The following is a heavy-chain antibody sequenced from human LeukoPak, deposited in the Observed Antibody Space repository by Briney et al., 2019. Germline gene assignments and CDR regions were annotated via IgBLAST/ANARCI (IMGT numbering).Heavy chain of an antibody. CDR3: ARDGGRIGWFYFDY. D-gene: IGHD6-19*01. CDR1: AGSISSYY. CDR2: IYTSGST. Sequence: SETMSLTCTVSAGSISSYYWSWIRQPAGQGLEWIGRIYTSGSTNYNPSLKSRVTLSVDTSKNQCSLDLSSVTAADTAVYYCARDGGRIGWFYFDYWGQGTRVTVSS. V-gene: IGHV4-4*07. J-gene: IGHJ4*02.